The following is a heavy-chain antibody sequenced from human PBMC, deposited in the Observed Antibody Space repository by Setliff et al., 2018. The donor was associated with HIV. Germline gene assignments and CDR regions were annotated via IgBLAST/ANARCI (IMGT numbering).Heavy chain of an antibody. V-gene: IGHV3-7*01. Sequence: GESLKIPCAASGFTISNYWMTWVRQAPGKGLEWVANIKQDGSEKYYVDSVKGRFTISRDNAKNSLYLQMNSLRAEDTAVYYCARLQVVRGVIIGDYYDYWGRGTLVTVSS. CDR3: ARLQVVRGVIIGDYYDY. D-gene: IGHD3-10*01. J-gene: IGHJ4*02. CDR2: IKQDGSEK. CDR1: GFTISNYW.